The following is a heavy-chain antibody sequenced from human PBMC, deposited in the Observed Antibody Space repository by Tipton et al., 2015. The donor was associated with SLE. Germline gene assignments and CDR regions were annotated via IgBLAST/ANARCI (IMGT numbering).Heavy chain of an antibody. CDR1: GYSISSGYY. CDR3: AKESQLAAAD. Sequence: TLSLTCAVSGYSISSGYYWGWIRQPPGKGLEWIGSIYHSGSTYYNPSLKSRVTISVDTSKNQFSLKLSSVTAADTAVYYCAKESQLAAADWGQGTLVTVSS. V-gene: IGHV4-38-2*02. D-gene: IGHD6-13*01. J-gene: IGHJ4*02. CDR2: IYHSGST.